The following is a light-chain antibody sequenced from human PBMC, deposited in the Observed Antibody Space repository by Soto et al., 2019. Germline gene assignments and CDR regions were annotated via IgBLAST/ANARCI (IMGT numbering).Light chain of an antibody. CDR1: SSDVGGYNY. J-gene: IGLJ1*01. CDR2: DVS. Sequence: QSALTQPRSVSGSPGQSVIISCTGTSSDVGGYNYVSWYQQYPGKAPKLMIYDVSKRPSGVPDRFSGSKSGNTASLTISGLQAEDEADYYCCSYAGSYTYYVFGTGTKVTVL. V-gene: IGLV2-11*01. CDR3: CSYAGSYTYYV.